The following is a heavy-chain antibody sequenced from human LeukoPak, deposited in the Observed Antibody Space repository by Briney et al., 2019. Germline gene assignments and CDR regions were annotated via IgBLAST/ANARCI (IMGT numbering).Heavy chain of an antibody. V-gene: IGHV1-69*01. CDR3: ARVVSGRYYFDY. CDR1: GGTFRSYA. D-gene: IGHD3-3*01. Sequence: SSVKVSCKASGGTFRSYAISWVRQAPGQGLEWMRGIIPIFGTANYAQKFQGRVTITADESTSTAYMELSSLRSEDTAVYYCARVVSGRYYFDYWGQGTLVTVSS. CDR2: IIPIFGTA. J-gene: IGHJ4*02.